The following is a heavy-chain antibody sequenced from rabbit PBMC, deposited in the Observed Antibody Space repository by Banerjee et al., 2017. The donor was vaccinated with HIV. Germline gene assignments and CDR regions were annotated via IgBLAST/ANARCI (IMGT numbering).Heavy chain of an antibody. CDR3: ARDSSGWGDTRLDL. D-gene: IGHD4-1*01. CDR1: GFSFSSSNY. V-gene: IGHV1S40*01. Sequence: QSLEESGGDLVKPGASLTLTCTASGFSFSSSNYMCWVRQAPGKGLEWIACIYGGSSGSTDYASWVNGRFTISLDNAQNTVFLQMTSLTAADTATYFCARDSSGWGDTRLDLWGQGTLVTVS. CDR2: IYGGSSGST. J-gene: IGHJ3*01.